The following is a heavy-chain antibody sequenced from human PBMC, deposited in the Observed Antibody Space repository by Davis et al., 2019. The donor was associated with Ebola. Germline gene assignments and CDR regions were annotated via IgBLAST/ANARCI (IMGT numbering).Heavy chain of an antibody. CDR3: ASLGAIFGWDWFDP. V-gene: IGHV4-30-4*02. CDR2: VYYSGST. J-gene: IGHJ5*02. CDR1: GGSISTGAYY. D-gene: IGHD3-3*01. Sequence: SETLSLTCTVSGGSISTGAYYWSWIRQHPGKGLEWIGSVYYSGSTYYNPSLKSRVTISVDTSKNKFSLKLSSVTAADTAVYYCASLGAIFGWDWFDPWGQGTLVTVSS.